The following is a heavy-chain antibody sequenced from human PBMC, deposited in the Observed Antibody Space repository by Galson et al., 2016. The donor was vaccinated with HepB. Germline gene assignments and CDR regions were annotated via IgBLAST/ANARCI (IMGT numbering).Heavy chain of an antibody. CDR3: AHSRRIAMGRGATGDYVMDV. V-gene: IGHV2-5*02. Sequence: PALVKPTQTLTLTCTFSGFSLNSYGMGVGWMRQPPGKAPEWLALIYWADDKASSPSLERRLSITKDTSKNQVVLTVTNTDPVDTATYYCAHSRRIAMGRGATGDYVMDVWGQGTAVTVSA. CDR1: GFSLNSYGMG. CDR2: IYWADDK. J-gene: IGHJ6*01. D-gene: IGHD3-10*01.